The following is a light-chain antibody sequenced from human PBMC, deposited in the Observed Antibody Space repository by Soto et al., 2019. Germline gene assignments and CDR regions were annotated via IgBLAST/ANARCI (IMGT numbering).Light chain of an antibody. CDR3: QQYNNWPPT. J-gene: IGKJ1*01. CDR2: GAS. Sequence: EIVMTQSPATLSVSPGERATLSCRASQSLSSNLAWYQQKLGQAPRLLIYGASTRATGIPARFSGSGSGTEFTLTISSLQSEDFAVYYCQQYNNWPPTFGQGTKV. V-gene: IGKV3-15*01. CDR1: QSLSSN.